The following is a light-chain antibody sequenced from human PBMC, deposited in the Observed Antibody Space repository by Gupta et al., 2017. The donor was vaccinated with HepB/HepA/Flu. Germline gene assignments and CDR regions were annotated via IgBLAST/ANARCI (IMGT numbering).Light chain of an antibody. CDR2: LGS. J-gene: IGKJ1*01. Sequence: DTVMTPSPLSLPVLPGETASISCRSSQRLLHSNGYNYLDWYLQKLEQSPQLLIYLGSNRTSGVPDRFSGSGSGADFTLKISRVEAEDVRVYYYMQARRTRTFGQGTKVEIK. CDR3: MQARRTRT. CDR1: QRLLHSNGYNY. V-gene: IGKV2-28*01.